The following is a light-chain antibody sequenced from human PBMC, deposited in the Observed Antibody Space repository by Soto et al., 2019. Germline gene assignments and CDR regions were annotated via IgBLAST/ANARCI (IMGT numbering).Light chain of an antibody. Sequence: DIELTQSPCTLSWSPGERATLSCRASQSVSSSYLAWYQQKAGHAPRLLIYAASRRATGIPDRFSGSGSGTDFTLTISRLQPEDFARYYCQHYDKSLLTFGGGTKVEIK. J-gene: IGKJ4*01. CDR1: QSVSSSY. CDR3: QHYDKSLLT. CDR2: AAS. V-gene: IGKV3-20*01.